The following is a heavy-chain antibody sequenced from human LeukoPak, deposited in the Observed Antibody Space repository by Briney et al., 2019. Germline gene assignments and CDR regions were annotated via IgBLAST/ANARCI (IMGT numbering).Heavy chain of an antibody. D-gene: IGHD3-22*01. Sequence: GGSLRLSCAASGFTFSSYAMTWVRQAPGKGLEWVSGISGSGGGTYYTDSVKGRFTISRDNSKNTLYLQMNSLRAEDTAVYYCARGVTYYYDSSGYLFDYWGQGTLVTVSS. CDR1: GFTFSSYA. CDR2: ISGSGGGT. J-gene: IGHJ4*02. CDR3: ARGVTYYYDSSGYLFDY. V-gene: IGHV3-23*01.